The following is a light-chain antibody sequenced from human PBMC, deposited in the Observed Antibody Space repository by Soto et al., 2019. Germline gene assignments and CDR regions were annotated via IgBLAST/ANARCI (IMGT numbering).Light chain of an antibody. CDR2: AAS. Sequence: DIQLTQSPSFLSASVGDRVTITCRASQGISSYLAWYQQKPGKAPKLLIYAASTLQSGVPSRFSGSGSGTEFTLTISSLQPEDFATYYGQQLNSYPPAFGRGIKVDIK. J-gene: IGKJ3*01. CDR3: QQLNSYPPA. CDR1: QGISSY. V-gene: IGKV1-9*01.